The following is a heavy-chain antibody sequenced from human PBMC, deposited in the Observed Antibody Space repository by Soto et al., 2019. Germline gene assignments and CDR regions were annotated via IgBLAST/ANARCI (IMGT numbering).Heavy chain of an antibody. V-gene: IGHV3-23*01. J-gene: IGHJ4*02. CDR1: GFTFSSYA. D-gene: IGHD3-16*01. Sequence: EVQLLESGGGLVQPGGSLRLSCAASGFTFSSYAMSWVRQAPGKGLEWVSAISGSGGSTYYADSVKGRFTISRDNSKNTLYLQMNGLRAEDTAVYYCAKGLGPMYYFDYWGQGTLVTVSS. CDR2: ISGSGGST. CDR3: AKGLGPMYYFDY.